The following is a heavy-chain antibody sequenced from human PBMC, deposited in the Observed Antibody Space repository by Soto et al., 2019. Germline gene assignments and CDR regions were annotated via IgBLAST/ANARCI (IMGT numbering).Heavy chain of an antibody. V-gene: IGHV3-21*01. Sequence: GGSLRLSCAASGFTFSIYVMSWVRQAPGKGLEWVSTINKSSSNIYYADSVKGRFTISRDNAKNSLYLQMNSLRAEDTAVYYCARESVVVVAAATFFDYWGQGTLVTVSS. D-gene: IGHD2-15*01. J-gene: IGHJ4*02. CDR3: ARESVVVVAAATFFDY. CDR1: GFTFSIYV. CDR2: INKSSSNI.